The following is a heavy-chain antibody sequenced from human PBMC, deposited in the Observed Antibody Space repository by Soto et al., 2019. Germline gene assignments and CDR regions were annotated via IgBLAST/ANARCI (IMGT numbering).Heavy chain of an antibody. D-gene: IGHD6-6*01. CDR3: ARDRSSSGIDY. Sequence: SETLSLTCTVSGGSISSYYWSWIRQPPGKGLEWIGYIYYSGSTNYNPSLKSRVTISVDTSKNQFSLKLSSVTAADTAVYYCARDRSSSGIDYWGQGTLVTVSS. CDR1: GGSISSYY. J-gene: IGHJ4*02. CDR2: IYYSGST. V-gene: IGHV4-59*01.